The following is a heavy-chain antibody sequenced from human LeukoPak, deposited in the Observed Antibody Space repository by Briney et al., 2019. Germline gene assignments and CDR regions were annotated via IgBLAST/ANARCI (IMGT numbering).Heavy chain of an antibody. CDR2: IYTSGST. J-gene: IGHJ4*02. V-gene: IGHV4-4*07. Sequence: SETLSLTCSVSGGSISSYYWSWIRQPVGKGLEWIGRIYTSGSTNYNPSLKSRVTMSVDTSKNQFSLKLSSVTAADTAVYYCARGWVRPARLDYWGQGTLVTVSS. CDR1: GGSISSYY. CDR3: ARGWVRPARLDY. D-gene: IGHD5-12*01.